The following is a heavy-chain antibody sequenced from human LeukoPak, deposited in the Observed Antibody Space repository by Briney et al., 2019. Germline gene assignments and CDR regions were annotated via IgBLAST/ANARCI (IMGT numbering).Heavy chain of an antibody. J-gene: IGHJ4*02. D-gene: IGHD6-19*01. Sequence: SETLSLTCAVYGGSFSGYSWSWIRQPPGKGLEWIGEINHSGSTNCNPSLKSRVTISVDTSKNQFSLMLSSVTAADTAVYYCARGQDSTGWYGTLNSWGQGTLVTVSS. CDR3: ARGQDSTGWYGTLNS. CDR1: GGSFSGYS. CDR2: INHSGST. V-gene: IGHV4-34*01.